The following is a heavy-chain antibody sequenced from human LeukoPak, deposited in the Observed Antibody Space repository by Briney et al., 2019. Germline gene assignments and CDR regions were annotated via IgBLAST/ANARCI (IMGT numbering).Heavy chain of an antibody. J-gene: IGHJ4*02. CDR3: AKASKMDTILPPFDY. Sequence: TGGSLRLSCAASGFTFSSYAMIWVRQAPGKGLEWVSIISASGGSTYYADSVKGRFTISRDNSKNTLYLQMNSLRAEDTALYYCAKASKMDTILPPFDYWGQGTLVTVSS. CDR2: ISASGGST. V-gene: IGHV3-23*01. D-gene: IGHD5-24*01. CDR1: GFTFSSYA.